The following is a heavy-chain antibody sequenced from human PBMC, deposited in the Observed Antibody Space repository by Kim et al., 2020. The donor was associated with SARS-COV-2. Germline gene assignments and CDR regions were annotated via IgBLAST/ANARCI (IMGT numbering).Heavy chain of an antibody. D-gene: IGHD3-9*01. CDR2: IYYCGST. J-gene: IGHJ4*02. CDR1: GGSISSYY. Sequence: SETLSLTCTVSGGSISSYYWCWIRQPPGKGLEWIGYIYYCGSTNYNPSLKIRVTISVDTSKNQFSLKLSSVTAADTAVYYCARGNYDILTGYYEFVYWGQGTLGTVSS. CDR3: ARGNYDILTGYYEFVY. V-gene: IGHV4-59*01.